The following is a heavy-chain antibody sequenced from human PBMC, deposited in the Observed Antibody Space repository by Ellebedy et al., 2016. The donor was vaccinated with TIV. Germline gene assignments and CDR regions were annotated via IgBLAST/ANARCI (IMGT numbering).Heavy chain of an antibody. Sequence: GGSLRLXXVGSGFIFSDYYMSWIRQAPGQGLEWVSYMSSSGETIFYADSVKGRFTISRDNAKNSLYLQMNNLRAEDTATYYCATTKRLQNSDWLGGYWGQGTLVTVSS. CDR3: ATTKRLQNSDWLGGY. V-gene: IGHV3-11*01. D-gene: IGHD3-9*01. CDR1: GFIFSDYY. J-gene: IGHJ4*02. CDR2: MSSSGETI.